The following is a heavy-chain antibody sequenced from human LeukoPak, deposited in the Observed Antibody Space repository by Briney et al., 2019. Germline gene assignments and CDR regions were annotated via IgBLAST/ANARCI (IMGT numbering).Heavy chain of an antibody. D-gene: IGHD2-15*01. CDR3: ARGVRRGYCSGGSCRNKYYFDY. CDR2: INHSGST. J-gene: IGHJ4*02. CDR1: GGSFSGYY. V-gene: IGHV4-34*01. Sequence: SETLSLTCAVYGGSFSGYYWSWIRQPPGKGLEWIGEINHSGSTNYNPSLKSRVTTSVDTSKNQFSLKLSSVTAADTAVYYCARGVRRGYCSGGSCRNKYYFDYWGQGTLVTVSS.